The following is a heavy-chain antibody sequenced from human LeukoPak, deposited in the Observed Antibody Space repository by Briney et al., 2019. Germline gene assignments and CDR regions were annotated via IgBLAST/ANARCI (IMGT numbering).Heavy chain of an antibody. D-gene: IGHD6-13*01. V-gene: IGHV1-69*04. CDR1: GYTFTRYD. Sequence: ASVKVSCKASGYTFTRYDIHWVRQAPGQGLDWMGRIIPILGIANYAQKFQGRVTITADKSTSTAYMELSSLRSEDTAVYYCARDLSSSWYGYYFDYWGQGTLVTVSS. CDR3: ARDLSSSWYGYYFDY. J-gene: IGHJ4*02. CDR2: IIPILGIA.